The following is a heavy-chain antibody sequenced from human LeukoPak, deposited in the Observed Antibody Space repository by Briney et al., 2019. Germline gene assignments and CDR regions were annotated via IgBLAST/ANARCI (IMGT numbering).Heavy chain of an antibody. D-gene: IGHD6-13*01. Sequence: PGGSLRLSCAASGFTFSTYAMSWVRQAPGKGLEWVSDISASGTSTYYADSAKGRFTISRDNSKNTLYLQMNSLRADDTAVYYCAKRTSGSSWYSSDSWGQGTLVTVSS. CDR3: AKRTSGSSWYSSDS. CDR2: ISASGTST. CDR1: GFTFSTYA. V-gene: IGHV3-23*01. J-gene: IGHJ4*02.